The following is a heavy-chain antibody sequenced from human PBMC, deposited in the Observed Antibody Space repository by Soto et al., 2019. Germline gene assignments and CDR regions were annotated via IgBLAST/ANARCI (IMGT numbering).Heavy chain of an antibody. J-gene: IGHJ4*02. CDR1: GYTLTELS. V-gene: IGHV1-24*01. CDR2: FDPEDGET. Sequence: ASVKVSCKVSGYTLTELSMHWVRQAPGKGLEWMGGFDPEDGETIYAQKFQGRVTMTEDTSTDTAYMELSSLRSEDTAVYYCATVLPDYYDSSGYPGSYFDYWGQGTLVTV. D-gene: IGHD3-22*01. CDR3: ATVLPDYYDSSGYPGSYFDY.